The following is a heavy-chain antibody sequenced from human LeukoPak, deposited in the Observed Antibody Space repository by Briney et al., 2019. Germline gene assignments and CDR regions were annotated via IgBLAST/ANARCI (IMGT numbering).Heavy chain of an antibody. D-gene: IGHD6-13*01. J-gene: IGHJ4*02. CDR3: TTDPSSIAAAGLFDY. CDR2: IKSKTDGGTT. V-gene: IGHV3-15*01. CDR1: GFTFSNAW. Sequence: NPGGSLRLSCAASGFTFSNAWMSWVRQAPGKGLEWVGRIKSKTDGGTTDYAAPVKGRFTISSDDSKNTLYLQMNSLKTEDTAVYYCTTDPSSIAAAGLFDYWGQGTLVTVSS.